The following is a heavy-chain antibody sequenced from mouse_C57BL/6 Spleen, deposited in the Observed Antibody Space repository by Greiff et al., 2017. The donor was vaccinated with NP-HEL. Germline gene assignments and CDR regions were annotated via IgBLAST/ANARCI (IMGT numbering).Heavy chain of an antibody. CDR1: GYTFTSYW. J-gene: IGHJ1*03. V-gene: IGHV1-53*01. D-gene: IGHD1-1*01. CDR3: ARHYYGSSRWYFEV. Sequence: VQLQQPGTELVKPGASVKLSCKASGYTFTSYWMHWVTQRPGQGLEWIGNINPSNGGTNYNEKFKSKATLTVDKSSSTAYMQLSSLTSEDSAVYYSARHYYGSSRWYFEVWGTGTTVTVSA. CDR2: INPSNGGT.